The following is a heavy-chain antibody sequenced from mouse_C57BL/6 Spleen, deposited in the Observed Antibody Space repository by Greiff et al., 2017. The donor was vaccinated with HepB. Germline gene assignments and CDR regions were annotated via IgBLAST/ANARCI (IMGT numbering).Heavy chain of an antibody. D-gene: IGHD2-3*01. CDR1: GFTFSSYA. CDR2: ISDGGSYT. CDR3: ARERWFFAY. Sequence: DVKLVESGGGLVKPGGSLKLSCAASGFTFSSYAMSWVRQTPEKRLEWVATISDGGSYTYYPDNVKGRFTISRDNAKNNLYLQMSHLKSEDTAMYYCARERWFFAYWGQGTLSLSLQ. J-gene: IGHJ3*01. V-gene: IGHV5-4*01.